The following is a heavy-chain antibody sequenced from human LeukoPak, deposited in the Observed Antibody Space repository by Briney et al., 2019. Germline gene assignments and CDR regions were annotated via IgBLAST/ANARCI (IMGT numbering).Heavy chain of an antibody. Sequence: ASVKVSCKVSGYTLTELSMHWVRQAPGKGLEWMGGFDPEDGETIYAQKFQGRVTMTEDTSTDTAYMELSSLRSEDTAVYYCATDPHYGDYRRNRRIWFDPWGQGTLVTVSS. CDR1: GYTLTELS. V-gene: IGHV1-24*01. J-gene: IGHJ5*02. CDR2: FDPEDGET. D-gene: IGHD4-17*01. CDR3: ATDPHYGDYRRNRRIWFDP.